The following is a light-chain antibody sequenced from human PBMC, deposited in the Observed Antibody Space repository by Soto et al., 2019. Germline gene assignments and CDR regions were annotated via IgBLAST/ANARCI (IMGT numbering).Light chain of an antibody. Sequence: QSVPTQPPSVSGAPGQRVTISCTGSTSNLGAGYDVHWYQQLPGTVPKLLIYDNNNRPSGVPDRFSGSKSGTSASLAITGLQTEDEADYYCQSFGGSLSGWVFGGGTKLTVL. CDR2: DNN. J-gene: IGLJ3*02. CDR1: TSNLGAGYD. CDR3: QSFGGSLSGWV. V-gene: IGLV1-40*01.